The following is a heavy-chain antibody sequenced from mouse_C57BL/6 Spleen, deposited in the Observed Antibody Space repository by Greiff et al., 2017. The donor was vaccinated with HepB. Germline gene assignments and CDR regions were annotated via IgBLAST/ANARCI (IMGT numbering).Heavy chain of an antibody. J-gene: IGHJ2*01. CDR2: INPNNGGT. V-gene: IGHV1-26*01. CDR1: GYTFTDYY. Sequence: EVQLQQSGPELVKPGASVKISCKASGYTFTDYYMNWVKQSHGKSLEWIGDINPNNGGTSYNQKFKGKATLTVDKSSSTAYMELRSLTSEDSAVYYCARDGYYGSSYRYYFDYWGQGTTLTVSS. CDR3: ARDGYYGSSYRYYFDY. D-gene: IGHD1-1*01.